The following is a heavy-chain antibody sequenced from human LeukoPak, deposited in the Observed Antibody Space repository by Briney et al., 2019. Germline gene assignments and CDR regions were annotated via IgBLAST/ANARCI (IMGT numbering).Heavy chain of an antibody. V-gene: IGHV3-23*01. CDR2: ISGSGGST. D-gene: IGHD3-22*01. Sequence: SCKASGYTFSSYAMSWVRQAPGKGLEWVSAISGSGGSTYYADSVKGRFTISRDNSKNTLYLQMNSLRAEDTAVYYCAKDPASRYYDSSGSPRGCFDYWGQGTLVTVSS. J-gene: IGHJ4*02. CDR1: GYTFSSYA. CDR3: AKDPASRYYDSSGSPRGCFDY.